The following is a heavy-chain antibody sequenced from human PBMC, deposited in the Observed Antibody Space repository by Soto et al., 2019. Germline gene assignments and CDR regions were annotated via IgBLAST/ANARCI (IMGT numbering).Heavy chain of an antibody. Sequence: GASVKVSCKASGYTFTGYYMHWVRQAPGQGLEWMGWINPNSGGTNYAQKFQGRVTMTRDTSISTAYMELSRLRSDDTAVYYCARGGYSGYAPITVTLDYWGQGTLVTVSS. J-gene: IGHJ4*02. V-gene: IGHV1-2*02. CDR1: GYTFTGYY. CDR2: INPNSGGT. CDR3: ARGGYSGYAPITVTLDY. D-gene: IGHD5-12*01.